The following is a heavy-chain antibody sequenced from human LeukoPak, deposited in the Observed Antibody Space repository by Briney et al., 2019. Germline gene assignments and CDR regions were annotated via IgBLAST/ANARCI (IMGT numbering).Heavy chain of an antibody. D-gene: IGHD1-26*01. CDR1: GYPISRGYY. V-gene: IGHV4-38-2*02. CDR2: LSHDDNS. CDR3: VRGEVGDFDN. J-gene: IGHJ4*02. Sequence: SETLSLTCSVSGYPISRGYYWGWVRQVPGKGLEWIGSLSHDDNSSYQHPSLKSRVSMSVDTSKNQLTLKLRTPTAADTAIYYCVRGEVGDFDNWGQGTLVIVSS.